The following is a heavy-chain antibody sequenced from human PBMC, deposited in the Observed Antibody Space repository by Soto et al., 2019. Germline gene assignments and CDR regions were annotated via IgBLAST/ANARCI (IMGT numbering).Heavy chain of an antibody. CDR3: AKEGVYALRSDSGYANY. J-gene: IGHJ4*02. Sequence: GGSLRLSCAASGFTFSSYAMSWVRQAPGKGLEWVSAISGSGGSTYYADSVKGRFTTSRDNSKNTLYLQMNSLRAEDTAVYYCAKEGVYALRSDSGYANYWGQGTLVTVSS. D-gene: IGHD5-12*01. CDR2: ISGSGGST. V-gene: IGHV3-23*01. CDR1: GFTFSSYA.